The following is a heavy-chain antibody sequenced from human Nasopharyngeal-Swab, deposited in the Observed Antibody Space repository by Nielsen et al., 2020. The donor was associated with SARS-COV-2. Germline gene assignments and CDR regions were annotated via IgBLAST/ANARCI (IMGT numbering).Heavy chain of an antibody. D-gene: IGHD6-6*01. J-gene: IGHJ3*02. V-gene: IGHV3-48*02. Sequence: GESLKISCAASGFTFSSYSMNWVRQAPGKGLEWVSYISSSSSTIYYADSVKGRFTISRDNAKNSLYLQMNSLRDEDTAVYYCARDGYSSSWYAVDIWGQGTMITVSS. CDR3: ARDGYSSSWYAVDI. CDR1: GFTFSSYS. CDR2: ISSSSSTI.